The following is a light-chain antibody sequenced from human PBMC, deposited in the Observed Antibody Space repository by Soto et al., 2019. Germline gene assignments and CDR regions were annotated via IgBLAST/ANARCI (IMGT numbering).Light chain of an antibody. CDR2: GAS. CDR1: QSISSTS. V-gene: IGKV3-20*01. J-gene: IGKJ5*01. Sequence: EIVLTQSPGTLSLSLGERAILSCRASQSISSTSLAWYQQKPGQAPRLLIYGASTRATGIPDRFSGSESGTDFTLTISRLEPEDFVVYYCQQYGNSPFTFGQGTRLDIK. CDR3: QQYGNSPFT.